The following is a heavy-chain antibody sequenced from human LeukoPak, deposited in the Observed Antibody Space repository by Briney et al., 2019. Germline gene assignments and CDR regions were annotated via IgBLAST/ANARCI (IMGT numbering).Heavy chain of an antibody. J-gene: IGHJ6*02. D-gene: IGHD4-11*01. Sequence: SETLSLTCTVSGGSISSDYWSWIRQPPGKGLEWIGYIYYNGTTNYNPSLKSRATISVDTSKNQFSLNLSSVTAADTAVYYCARKDYSSYYYGLDVWGQGTTVTVSS. CDR1: GGSISSDY. CDR2: IYYNGTT. CDR3: ARKDYSSYYYGLDV. V-gene: IGHV4-59*01.